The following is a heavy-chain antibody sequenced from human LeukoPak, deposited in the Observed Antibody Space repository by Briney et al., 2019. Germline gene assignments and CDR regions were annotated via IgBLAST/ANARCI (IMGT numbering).Heavy chain of an antibody. CDR2: IYPGDSDT. D-gene: IGHD6-13*01. V-gene: IGHV5-51*01. CDR1: GYSFTNYW. Sequence: GESLKISCEGSGYSFTNYWIAWVRQMPGKGLEWMGIIYPGDSDTKYSPSFQGQVTISADKSISTAYLQWSSLKASDTAMYYCARHRDSSSWSYWGQGTLVTVSS. J-gene: IGHJ4*02. CDR3: ARHRDSSSWSY.